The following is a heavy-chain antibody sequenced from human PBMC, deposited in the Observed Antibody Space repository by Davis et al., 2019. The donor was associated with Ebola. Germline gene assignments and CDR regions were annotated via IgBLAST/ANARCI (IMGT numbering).Heavy chain of an antibody. CDR3: ARGQGDTIAARLYYYYGMDV. J-gene: IGHJ6*02. D-gene: IGHD6-6*01. V-gene: IGHV3-7*01. CDR1: GFTFAIYW. CDR2: IKQDGSEK. Sequence: GESLKISCAASGFTFAIYWMSWVRQAPGKGLEWVANIKQDGSEKYYVDSVKGRFTISRDNAKSSLYLQMNSLRAEDTAVYYCARGQGDTIAARLYYYYGMDVWGQGTTVTVSS.